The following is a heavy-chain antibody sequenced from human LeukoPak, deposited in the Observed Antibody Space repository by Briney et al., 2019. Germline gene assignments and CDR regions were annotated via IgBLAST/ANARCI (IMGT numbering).Heavy chain of an antibody. CDR2: ISWNSGSI. D-gene: IGHD3-22*01. CDR1: GSTFDDYA. Sequence: GGSLRLSCAASGSTFDDYATHWVRQAPGKGLEWVSGISWNSGSIGYADSVKGRFTISRDNAKNSLYLQMNSLRAEDTALYYCAKEVIVGNFDYWGQGTLVTVSS. J-gene: IGHJ4*02. V-gene: IGHV3-9*01. CDR3: AKEVIVGNFDY.